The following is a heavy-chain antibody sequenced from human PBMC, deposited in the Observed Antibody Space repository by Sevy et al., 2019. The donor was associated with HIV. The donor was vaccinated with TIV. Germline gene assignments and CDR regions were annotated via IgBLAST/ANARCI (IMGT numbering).Heavy chain of an antibody. Sequence: GGSLRLSCTASGFAIDSYSMNWVRQAPGKGLEWLSSISGSSRHIFYADSVKGRFTISRDNARNSVYLRMNSLRAEETALYFCARDPTDDSGYSQGMDAWGQGTTVTVSS. CDR3: ARDPTDDSGYSQGMDA. V-gene: IGHV3-21*03. D-gene: IGHD3-22*01. CDR2: ISGSSRHI. J-gene: IGHJ6*02. CDR1: GFAIDSYS.